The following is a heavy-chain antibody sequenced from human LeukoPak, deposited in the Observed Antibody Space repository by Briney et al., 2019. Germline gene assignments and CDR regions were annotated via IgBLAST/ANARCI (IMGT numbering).Heavy chain of an antibody. V-gene: IGHV1-46*01. CDR3: ARGRDLAAGGVGFDY. CDR2: INPSGGST. CDR1: GYTFTSYY. D-gene: IGHD6-13*01. Sequence: ASVKVSCKASGYTFTSYYMHWVRQAPGQGLEWMGIINPSGGSTSYAQKFQGRVTMTRDTSTSTVYMGLSSLRSEDTAVYYCARGRDLAAGGVGFDYWGQGTLVTVSS. J-gene: IGHJ4*02.